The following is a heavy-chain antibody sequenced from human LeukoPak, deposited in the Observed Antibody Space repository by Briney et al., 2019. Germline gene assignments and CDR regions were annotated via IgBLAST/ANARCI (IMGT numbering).Heavy chain of an antibody. D-gene: IGHD2-15*01. CDR2: ISGSGGST. Sequence: GGSLRLSCAASGFTFSSYAMSWVRQAPGKGLGWVSAISGSGGSTYYADSVKGRFTISRDNSKNTLYLQMNSLRAEDTAVYYCAKDRGYCSGGSCYFDFWGQGTLVTVSS. CDR1: GFTFSSYA. CDR3: AKDRGYCSGGSCYFDF. V-gene: IGHV3-23*01. J-gene: IGHJ4*02.